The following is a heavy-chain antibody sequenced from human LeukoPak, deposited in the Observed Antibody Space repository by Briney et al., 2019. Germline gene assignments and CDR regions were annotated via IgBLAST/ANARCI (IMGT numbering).Heavy chain of an antibody. V-gene: IGHV1-46*01. Sequence: ASVKVSCKASGYTFTRYYMHWVRQAPGQGLEWMGIIDPSGGSTGYAQKFQGSVTMTRDTSTSTVYMDLSSLRSEDTAVYYCARDKSGTTQGDSDYWGQGTLVTVSS. D-gene: IGHD1-1*01. CDR1: GYTFTRYY. CDR3: ARDKSGTTQGDSDY. J-gene: IGHJ4*02. CDR2: IDPSGGST.